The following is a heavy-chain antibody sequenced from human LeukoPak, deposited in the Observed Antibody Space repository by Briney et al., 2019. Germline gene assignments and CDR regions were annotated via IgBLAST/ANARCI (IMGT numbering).Heavy chain of an antibody. CDR2: IKQDGSEK. CDR3: ARVLAAAVLLNWFDP. D-gene: IGHD6-13*01. V-gene: IGHV3-7*01. CDR1: GFTFSSYW. J-gene: IGHJ5*02. Sequence: GGSLRLSCAASGFTFSSYWMSWVRQAPGKGLEWVANIKQDGSEKYYVDSVKGRFTISRDNAKNSLNLQMNSLRAEDTAVYYCARVLAAAVLLNWFDPWGQGTLVTVSS.